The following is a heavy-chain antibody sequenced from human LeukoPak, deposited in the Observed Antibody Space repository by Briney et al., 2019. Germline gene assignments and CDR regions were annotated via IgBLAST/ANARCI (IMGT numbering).Heavy chain of an antibody. CDR1: GFTFSSYA. CDR3: ATNREMAQFSYYFDY. CDR2: ISGSGGST. V-gene: IGHV3-23*01. D-gene: IGHD5-24*01. J-gene: IGHJ4*02. Sequence: GGSLRLSCAASGFTFSSYAMSWVRQAPGKGLEWVSAISGSGGSTYYADSVKGRFTISRDNSKNTLYLQMNSLRAEDTAVYYCATNREMAQFSYYFDYWGQGTLVTVSS.